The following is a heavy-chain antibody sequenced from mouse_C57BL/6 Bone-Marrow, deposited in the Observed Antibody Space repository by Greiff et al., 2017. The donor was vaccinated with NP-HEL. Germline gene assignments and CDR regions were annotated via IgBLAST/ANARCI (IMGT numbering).Heavy chain of an antibody. Sequence: VQLQQSGAELVRPGASVKLSCTVSGFNIKDDYMHWVKQRPEQGLEWIGWIDPENGDTEYASKFQGKATITDTSSNTAYLQRSSLTSEDTAVYYCTTGGSSPYAMDYWGQGTSVTVSS. D-gene: IGHD1-1*01. V-gene: IGHV14-4*01. J-gene: IGHJ4*01. CDR1: GFNIKDDY. CDR3: TTGGSSPYAMDY. CDR2: IDPENGDT.